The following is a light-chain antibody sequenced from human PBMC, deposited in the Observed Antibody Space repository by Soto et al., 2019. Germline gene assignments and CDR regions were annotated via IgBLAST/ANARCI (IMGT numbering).Light chain of an antibody. Sequence: DIQMTQSPSTLSASVGDRVVITCRASQSISKWLAWYQQKPGRAPNFLIYDASTLESGVPSRFSGSGSGTEFTLTISSLQPDDFATYYCQQYTTFWTFGQGTKVDI. CDR2: DAS. CDR1: QSISKW. CDR3: QQYTTFWT. V-gene: IGKV1-5*01. J-gene: IGKJ1*01.